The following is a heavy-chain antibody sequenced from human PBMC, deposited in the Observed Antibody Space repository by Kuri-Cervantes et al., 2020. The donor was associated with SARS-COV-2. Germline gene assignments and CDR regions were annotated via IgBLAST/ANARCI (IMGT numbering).Heavy chain of an antibody. D-gene: IGHD3-10*01. V-gene: IGHV3-48*03. J-gene: IGHJ3*02. Sequence: GESLKISCVVSGFTFSSYEMNWVRQAPGKGLEWVSYISSSGSTIYYADSVKGRFTISRDNAKNSLYLQMNSLRDADTAVYHCARGDYGSGSSFHDVFDIWGQGTMVTVSS. CDR2: ISSSGSTI. CDR1: GFTFSSYE. CDR3: ARGDYGSGSSFHDVFDI.